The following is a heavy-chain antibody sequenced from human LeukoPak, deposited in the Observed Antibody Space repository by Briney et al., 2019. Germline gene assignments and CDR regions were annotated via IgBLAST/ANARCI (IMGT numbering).Heavy chain of an antibody. CDR1: GFTFSSYG. V-gene: IGHV3-30*02. Sequence: GGSLRLSCAASGFTFSSYGMHWVRQAPGKGLEWVAFVRYDGSNKYYADSVKGRFTISRDNSKNTLYLQMNSLRVEDTAVYYCVTDHSSGRLGWGQGTLVSVSS. J-gene: IGHJ4*02. CDR2: VRYDGSNK. D-gene: IGHD6-25*01. CDR3: VTDHSSGRLG.